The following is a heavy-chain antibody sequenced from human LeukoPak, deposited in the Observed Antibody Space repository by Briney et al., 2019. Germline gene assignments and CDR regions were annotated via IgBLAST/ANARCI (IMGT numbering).Heavy chain of an antibody. Sequence: PSETLSLTCAVYGGSFSSYYWSWIRQPPGKGLEWIGEINHSGSTNYNPSLKSRVTISVDTSKNQFSLKLSSVTAADTAVYYCARGRNYDFWSGLKGKGYYYYYGMDVWGQGTTVTVSS. V-gene: IGHV4-34*01. D-gene: IGHD3-3*01. CDR1: GGSFSSYY. CDR3: ARGRNYDFWSGLKGKGYYYYYGMDV. J-gene: IGHJ6*02. CDR2: INHSGST.